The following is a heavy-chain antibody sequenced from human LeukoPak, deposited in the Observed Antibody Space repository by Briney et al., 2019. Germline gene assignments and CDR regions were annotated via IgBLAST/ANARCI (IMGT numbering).Heavy chain of an antibody. CDR1: GYNFNVYH. V-gene: IGHV1-2*02. CDR2: INPNSGGT. D-gene: IGHD3-10*01. CDR3: ARANASSGIVH. J-gene: IGHJ5*02. Sequence: ASVKVSCKTSGYNFNVYHMHWVRQAPGRGLEWMGWINPNSGGTNYAQKFQGRVTMTRDTSISTAYMELSRLRSDDTAVYYCARANASSGIVHWGQGTLVTVSS.